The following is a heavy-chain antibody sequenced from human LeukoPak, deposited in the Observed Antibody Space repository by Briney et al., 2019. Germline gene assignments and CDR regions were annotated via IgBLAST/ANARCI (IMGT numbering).Heavy chain of an antibody. Sequence: SETLSLTCAVYGWSFNDYYWNWIRQPPGKGLEWIGEINARGDTNYNPSLKSRVTISVDTSKEQFSLRLTSMIAADTALYYCARGQVPAARGYNWFDPWGQGTLVTVSS. J-gene: IGHJ5*02. V-gene: IGHV4-34*01. D-gene: IGHD2-2*01. CDR3: ARGQVPAARGYNWFDP. CDR2: INARGDT. CDR1: GWSFNDYY.